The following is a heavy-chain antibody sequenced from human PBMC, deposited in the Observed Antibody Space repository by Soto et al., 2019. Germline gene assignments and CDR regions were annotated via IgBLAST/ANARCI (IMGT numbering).Heavy chain of an antibody. CDR1: GYTFSSYG. D-gene: IGHD3-22*01. V-gene: IGHV1-18*01. J-gene: IGHJ6*02. Sequence: ASVKVSCKASGYTFSSYGINWVRQAPGQGLEWLGWISPYDGNTKYAQILQGRVSMTTDTSTKTAYMEVRSLRSDDTAVYYCARGGYYDSSGCRNYHCYGMNVWGQGTTVTVSS. CDR3: ARGGYYDSSGCRNYHCYGMNV. CDR2: ISPYDGNT.